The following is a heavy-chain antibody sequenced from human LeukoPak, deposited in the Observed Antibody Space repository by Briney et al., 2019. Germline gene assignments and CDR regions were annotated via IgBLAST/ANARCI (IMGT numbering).Heavy chain of an antibody. CDR1: GGSFSGYY. J-gene: IGHJ4*02. Sequence: SETLSLTCAAYGGSFSGYYWSWIRQPPGRGLEWIGEINHSGSANYNPSLKSRVTISVDTSKNQFSLKLSSVTAADTAVYYCARVSEMATITFDYWGQGTLVTVSS. D-gene: IGHD5-24*01. V-gene: IGHV4-34*01. CDR2: INHSGSA. CDR3: ARVSEMATITFDY.